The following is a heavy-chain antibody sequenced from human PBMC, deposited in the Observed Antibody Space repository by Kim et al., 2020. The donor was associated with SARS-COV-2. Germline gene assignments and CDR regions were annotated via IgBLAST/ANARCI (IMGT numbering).Heavy chain of an antibody. D-gene: IGHD2-2*01. Sequence: QESQGRVTMTRNNSISTAYMELSSLRSEDTAVYYCARVPPQWYYYMDVWGKGTTVTVSS. V-gene: IGHV1-8*01. CDR3: ARVPPQWYYYMDV. J-gene: IGHJ6*03.